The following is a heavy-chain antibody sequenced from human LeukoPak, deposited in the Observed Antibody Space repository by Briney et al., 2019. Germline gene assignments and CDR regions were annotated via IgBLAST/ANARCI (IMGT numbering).Heavy chain of an antibody. D-gene: IGHD6-13*01. CDR1: GFTFSDYY. CDR3: VRGVSISSSWYNDI. Sequence: GGSLRLSCAASGFTFSDYYMSWIRQAPGKGLEWVSYISRGSSTTYYADSVKGRFTISRDNAKNSLFLQMNSLRAEDTAVYYCVRGVSISSSWYNDIWGQGTMVTVSS. J-gene: IGHJ3*02. V-gene: IGHV3-11*01. CDR2: ISRGSSTT.